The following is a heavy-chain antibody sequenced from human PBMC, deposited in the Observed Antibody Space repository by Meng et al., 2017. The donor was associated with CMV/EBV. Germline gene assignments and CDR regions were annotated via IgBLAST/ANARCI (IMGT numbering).Heavy chain of an antibody. D-gene: IGHD4-17*01. J-gene: IGHJ4*02. CDR1: GGSISSSSYY. Sequence: SCTVSGGSISSSSYYWGWIRQPPGKGLEWIGSIYYSGSTYYNPSLKSRVTISVDTSKNQFSLKLSSVTAADTAVYYCARHGGDYEDYWGQGTLVTVSS. CDR3: ARHGGDYEDY. CDR2: IYYSGST. V-gene: IGHV4-39*01.